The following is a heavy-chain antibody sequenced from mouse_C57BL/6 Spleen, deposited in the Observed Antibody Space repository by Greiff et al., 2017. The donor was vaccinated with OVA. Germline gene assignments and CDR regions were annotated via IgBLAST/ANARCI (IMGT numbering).Heavy chain of an antibody. V-gene: IGHV1-52*01. J-gene: IGHJ4*01. Sequence: VQLQQPGAELVRPGSSVKLSCKASGYTFTSYWMHWVKQRPIQGLEWIGNIDPSDSETHYNQKFKDKATLTVDKSSSTAYMQLSSLTSEDSAVYYCAREGYDYKGYARDYWGQGTSVTVSA. CDR3: AREGYDYKGYARDY. CDR2: IDPSDSET. D-gene: IGHD2-4*01. CDR1: GYTFTSYW.